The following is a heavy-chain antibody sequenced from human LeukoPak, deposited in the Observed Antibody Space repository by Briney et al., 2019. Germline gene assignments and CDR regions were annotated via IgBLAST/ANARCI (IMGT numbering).Heavy chain of an antibody. V-gene: IGHV3-30*02. CDR1: GFTFSSYG. D-gene: IGHD2-2*01. CDR3: AKDYPHIVVVPAAIPVDY. CDR2: IWYDGSNK. J-gene: IGHJ4*02. Sequence: GGSLRLSCAASGFTFSSYGMHWVRQAPGKGLGWVAFIWYDGSNKYYADSVKGRFTISRDNSKNTLYLQMNSLRAEDTAVYYCAKDYPHIVVVPAAIPVDYWGQGTLVTVSS.